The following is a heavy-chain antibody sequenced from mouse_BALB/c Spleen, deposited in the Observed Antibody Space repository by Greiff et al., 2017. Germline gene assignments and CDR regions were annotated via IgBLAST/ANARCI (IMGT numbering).Heavy chain of an antibody. Sequence: EVKLMESGGGLVKPGGSLKLSCAASGFTFSSYAMSWVRQTPEKRLEWVASISSGGSTYYPDSVKGRFTISRDNARNILYLQMSSLRSEDTAMYYCARDIGYGYYWYFDVWGAGTTVTVSS. D-gene: IGHD1-2*01. V-gene: IGHV5-6-5*01. CDR3: ARDIGYGYYWYFDV. CDR2: ISSGGST. J-gene: IGHJ1*01. CDR1: GFTFSSYA.